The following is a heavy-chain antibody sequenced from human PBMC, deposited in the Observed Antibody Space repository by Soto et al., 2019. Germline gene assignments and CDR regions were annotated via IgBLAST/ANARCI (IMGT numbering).Heavy chain of an antibody. Sequence: PSETLSLTCTVSGDSVISDGFYWSWIRQHPGKGLECIGYIFYSGSTHYNPSLKSRVRISVDTSKNQFSLNLNSVTAADTAVYYCASGRTYYYGSGTYGFDYWGQGALVTVS. CDR1: GDSVISDGFY. D-gene: IGHD3-10*01. CDR2: IFYSGST. V-gene: IGHV4-31*03. CDR3: ASGRTYYYGSGTYGFDY. J-gene: IGHJ4*02.